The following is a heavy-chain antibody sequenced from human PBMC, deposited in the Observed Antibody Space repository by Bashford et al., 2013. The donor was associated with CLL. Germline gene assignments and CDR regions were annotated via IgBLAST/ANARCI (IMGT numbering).Heavy chain of an antibody. Sequence: ESLKISCKGSGYNFSNYWIAWVRQMPGKGLEWMGIIHPGDSGRRYSPSFQGHVTMSADRSISTAFLQWRSLERPRTATKYYCAREGGLNSRKLMENYNFHYSMDVWGQGTTVTVSS. CDR3: AREGGLNSRKLMENYNFHYSMDV. D-gene: IGHD2/OR15-2a*01. V-gene: IGHV5-51*01. CDR2: IHPGDSGR. CDR1: GYNFSNYW. J-gene: IGHJ6*02.